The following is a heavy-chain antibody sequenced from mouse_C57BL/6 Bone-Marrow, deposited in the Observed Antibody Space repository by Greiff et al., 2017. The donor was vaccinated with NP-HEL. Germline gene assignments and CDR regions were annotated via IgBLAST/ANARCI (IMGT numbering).Heavy chain of an antibody. V-gene: IGHV1-69*01. CDR3: ARSSTMDY. D-gene: IGHD2-1*01. J-gene: IGHJ2*01. CDR2: IDPSDSYT. CDR1: GYTFTSYW. Sequence: VQLQQPGAELVMPGASVKLSCKASGYTFTSYWMHWVKQRPGQGLEWIGEIDPSDSYTNYNQKFKGKSTLTVDKSSSTAYMQLSSLTSEDSAVYDCARSSTMDYWGQGTTLTVSS.